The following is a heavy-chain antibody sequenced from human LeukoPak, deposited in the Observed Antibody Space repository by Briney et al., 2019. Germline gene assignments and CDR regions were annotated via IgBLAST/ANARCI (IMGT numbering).Heavy chain of an antibody. CDR1: GFTFSTYW. V-gene: IGHV3-7*01. CDR2: TKEDGSEK. J-gene: IGHJ4*02. D-gene: IGHD6-6*01. Sequence: GGSLRLSCVASGFTFSTYWMSWVRQAPGKRPEWVACTKEDGSEKYYVESVKGRFTISRDNAKNSLYLQMNSLRVEDTAVYYCVRDKYSTSSSGSLFDYWGQGTLVTVSS. CDR3: VRDKYSTSSSGSLFDY.